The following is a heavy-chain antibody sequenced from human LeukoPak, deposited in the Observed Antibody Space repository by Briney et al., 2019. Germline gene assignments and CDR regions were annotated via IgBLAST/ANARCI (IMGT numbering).Heavy chain of an antibody. J-gene: IGHJ4*02. V-gene: IGHV1-24*01. D-gene: IGHD3-10*01. CDR2: FDPEDGET. Sequence: ASVKVSCKVSGYTLTELSMHWVRQAPGKGLEWMGGFDPEDGETIYAQKFQGRVTMTEDTSTDTAYMELSSLRSEDTAVYYCVTAAGFGEFYYFDYWGQGTLVTVSS. CDR1: GYTLTELS. CDR3: VTAAGFGEFYYFDY.